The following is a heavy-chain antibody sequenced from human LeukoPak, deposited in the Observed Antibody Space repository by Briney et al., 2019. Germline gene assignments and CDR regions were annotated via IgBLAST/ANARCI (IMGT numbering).Heavy chain of an antibody. Sequence: GGSLRLSCAASGFTFSGYCMHWVRQGPGKGLVCVSRINSDGCSTTYGDSVERRFTISRDNAKHTLYLQMNSLRVEDTAVYYCARDGTEVAPPPDYWGQGTLVTVSS. CDR2: INSDGCST. J-gene: IGHJ4*02. V-gene: IGHV3-74*01. CDR3: ARDGTEVAPPPDY. D-gene: IGHD5-24*01. CDR1: GFTFSGYC.